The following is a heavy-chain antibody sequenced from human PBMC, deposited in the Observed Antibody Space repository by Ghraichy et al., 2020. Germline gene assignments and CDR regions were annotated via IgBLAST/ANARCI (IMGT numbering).Heavy chain of an antibody. CDR3: ARETMHSSGWGENYFDT. J-gene: IGHJ5*02. CDR1: GGSISSSSHY. V-gene: IGHV4-39*07. D-gene: IGHD6-19*01. Sequence: ESLNISCVVSGGSISSSSHYWGWIRQPPGKGLEWIGNIYYGGTTLYNPSLKTRVTISVDSSKNQFSLKMSSAIAADTAVYYCARETMHSSGWGENYFDTWGQGTLVTVSS. CDR2: IYYGGTT.